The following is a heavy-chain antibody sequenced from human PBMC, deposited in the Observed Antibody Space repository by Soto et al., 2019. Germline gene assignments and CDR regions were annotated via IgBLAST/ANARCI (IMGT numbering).Heavy chain of an antibody. Sequence: GASVKFSCKPSGYTFTNHAIHWVRQAPGQSLECMGWVDTGNGNTKYSQKFQGRVTISRXTXXKXXXMXMXXLRXEDTAVYYCARDRKWDLRGVEAQQDDYFDHWG. V-gene: IGHV1-3*04. CDR2: VDTGNGNT. CDR3: ARDRKWDLRGVEAQQDDYFDH. J-gene: IGHJ4*01. CDR1: GYTFTNHA. D-gene: IGHD1-26*01.